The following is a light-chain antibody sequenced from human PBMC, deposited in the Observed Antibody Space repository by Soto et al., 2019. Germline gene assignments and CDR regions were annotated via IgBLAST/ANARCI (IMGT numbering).Light chain of an antibody. Sequence: EIVLTQSPGTLSLSPGERATLSCRASQSVSSSYLAWYQQKPGQAPRLLIYGTSRRATGIPDRISGSGSGQDFTLTISRLEPEDCAVFYCQQYGSSPYTFGQGTKLEIK. CDR3: QQYGSSPYT. J-gene: IGKJ2*01. CDR2: GTS. CDR1: QSVSSSY. V-gene: IGKV3-20*01.